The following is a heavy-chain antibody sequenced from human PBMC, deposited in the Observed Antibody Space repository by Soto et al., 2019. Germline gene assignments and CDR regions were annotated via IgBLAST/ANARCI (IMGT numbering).Heavy chain of an antibody. J-gene: IGHJ6*02. CDR1: GGSISSGGYY. Sequence: PSETLSLTCTVSGGSISSGGYYWSWIRQHPGKGLEWIGYIYYSGSTYYNPSLKSRVTISVDTSKNQFSLKLSSVTAADTAVYYCARVNRTQPYCSSTSCYPRIDIYYYYGMDVWGQGTTVTVSS. V-gene: IGHV4-31*03. CDR2: IYYSGST. D-gene: IGHD2-2*01. CDR3: ARVNRTQPYCSSTSCYPRIDIYYYYGMDV.